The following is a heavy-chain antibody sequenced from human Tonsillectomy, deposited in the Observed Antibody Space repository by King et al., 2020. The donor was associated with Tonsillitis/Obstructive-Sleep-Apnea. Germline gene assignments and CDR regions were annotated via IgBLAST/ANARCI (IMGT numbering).Heavy chain of an antibody. CDR3: ARDHGVKYSYYYMDV. D-gene: IGHD3-3*01. CDR2: IYPSGGST. CDR1: GYTFTSYY. V-gene: IGHV1-46*01. Sequence: VQLVESGAEVKKPGASVKVSCRASGYTFTSYYIHWVRQAPGQGLEWMGIIYPSGGSTNHAQKFQGRVTMTRDTSTNKVSMELSSLRSEDTAVYYCARDHGVKYSYYYMDVWGTGTTVTVSS. J-gene: IGHJ6*03.